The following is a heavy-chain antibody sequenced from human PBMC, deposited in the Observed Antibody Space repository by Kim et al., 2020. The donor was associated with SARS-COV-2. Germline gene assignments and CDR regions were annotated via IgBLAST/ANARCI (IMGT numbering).Heavy chain of an antibody. CDR1: GFTFSSYG. D-gene: IGHD6-13*01. J-gene: IGHJ6*02. Sequence: GGSLRLSCAASGFTFSSYGMHWVRQAPGKGLEWVAVISYDGSNKYYADSVKGRFTISRDNSKNTLYLQMNSLRAEDTAVYYCAKDPHAYSSRFGGRFDYYYYYGMDVWGQGTTVTVSS. CDR2: ISYDGSNK. V-gene: IGHV3-30*18. CDR3: AKDPHAYSSRFGGRFDYYYYYGMDV.